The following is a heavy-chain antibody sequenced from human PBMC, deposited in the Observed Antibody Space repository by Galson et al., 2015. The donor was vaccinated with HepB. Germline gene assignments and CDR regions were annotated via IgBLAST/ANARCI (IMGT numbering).Heavy chain of an antibody. V-gene: IGHV1-3*01. CDR1: GYTFTSYA. CDR3: ARDSSPQSGYCSSTSCYTDWFDP. CDR2: INAGNGNT. J-gene: IGHJ5*02. Sequence: SVKVSCKASGYTFTSYAMHWVRQAPGQRLEWMGWINAGNGNTKYSQKFQGRVTITRDTSASTAYMELSSLRSEDTAVYYCARDSSPQSGYCSSTSCYTDWFDPWGQGTLVTVSS. D-gene: IGHD2-2*02.